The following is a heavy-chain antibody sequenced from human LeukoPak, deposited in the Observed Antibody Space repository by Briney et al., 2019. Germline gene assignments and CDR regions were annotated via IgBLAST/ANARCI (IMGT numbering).Heavy chain of an antibody. J-gene: IGHJ4*02. CDR2: ISYDGSNK. Sequence: GGSLRLSCEASGITLSSHGVHWVRQAPGKGLEWVAVISYDGSNKKYADSVKDRFTISRDNSKNTLYLQMNSLSAEDTAVYYCTLGGGSNWYSPLEYWGQGTLVTVSS. CDR3: TLGGGSNWYSPLEY. V-gene: IGHV3-30*03. D-gene: IGHD2-21*01. CDR1: GITLSSHG.